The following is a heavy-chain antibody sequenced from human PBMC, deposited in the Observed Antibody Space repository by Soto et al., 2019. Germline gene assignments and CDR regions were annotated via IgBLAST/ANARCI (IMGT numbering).Heavy chain of an antibody. CDR3: ARQGGHTSSARAEFDY. Sequence: GESLKISCEGSGYTFTSYWIAWVRQMPGKGLEWMGVIYPGDSDTRYSPAFQGQVTISVDKSIKTAYLQWSSLKASDTAIYYCARQGGHTSSARAEFDYWGQGTRVTVAS. CDR1: GYTFTSYW. CDR2: IYPGDSDT. J-gene: IGHJ4*02. V-gene: IGHV5-51*01. D-gene: IGHD3-10*01.